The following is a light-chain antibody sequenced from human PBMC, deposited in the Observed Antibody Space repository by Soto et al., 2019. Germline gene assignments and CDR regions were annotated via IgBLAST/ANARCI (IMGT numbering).Light chain of an antibody. V-gene: IGKV1-39*01. CDR3: QQSFSTPPT. Sequence: DIRMTQSPTSVSASVGDRVVMTWQSSQRISTYLSWYQQKLGKAPDLLIYGASSLQRGVPSRFGGSGSGTNFTLTIINFQPEDFATYYCQQSFSTPPTFGRGTKVDNK. CDR1: QRISTY. CDR2: GAS. J-gene: IGKJ1*01.